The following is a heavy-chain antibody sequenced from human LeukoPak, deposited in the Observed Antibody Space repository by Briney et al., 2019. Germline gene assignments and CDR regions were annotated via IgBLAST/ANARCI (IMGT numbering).Heavy chain of an antibody. CDR2: IYTSGST. D-gene: IGHD5-12*01. J-gene: IGHJ4*02. Sequence: SETLSLTCTVSGGSISDYYWSWIRQPAGKGLEWIGRIYTSGSTNYNPSLKSRVTISVDTSKNQFSLKLSSVTAADTAVYYCARESYSGYDLGFGYWGQGTLVTVSS. V-gene: IGHV4-4*07. CDR1: GGSISDYY. CDR3: ARESYSGYDLGFGY.